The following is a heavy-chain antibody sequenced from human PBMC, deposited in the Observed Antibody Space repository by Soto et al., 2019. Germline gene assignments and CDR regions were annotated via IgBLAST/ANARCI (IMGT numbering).Heavy chain of an antibody. V-gene: IGHV3-48*03. D-gene: IGHD5-12*01. CDR1: GFAFSSYE. Sequence: GGSLRLSCEASGFAFSSYEMDWVRQAPEKGLEWIAHITSSGSTMYNTDSVKGRFTISRDNAKNSLYLQMNSLRAEDTAVYYCVKEKSIMYSGYDAFDLWGQGTMVTVSS. CDR2: ITSSGSTM. J-gene: IGHJ3*01. CDR3: VKEKSIMYSGYDAFDL.